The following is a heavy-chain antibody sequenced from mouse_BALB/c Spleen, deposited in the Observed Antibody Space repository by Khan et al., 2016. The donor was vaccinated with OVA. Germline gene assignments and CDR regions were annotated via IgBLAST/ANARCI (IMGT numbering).Heavy chain of an antibody. CDR2: IWGDGST. J-gene: IGHJ4*01. V-gene: IGHV2-3*01. CDR3: AKFTPDYYSMDY. CDR1: GFSLSSNG. Sequence: QVQLKESGPGLVAPSQSLSITCTVSGFSLSSNGVSWVRQPPGKGLEWLGVIWGDGSTNYHSTLKSRLIISKDNSKSQVFLKLNSLQTDDTATYYCAKFTPDYYSMDYWGQGTSVIVSS. D-gene: IGHD1-1*01.